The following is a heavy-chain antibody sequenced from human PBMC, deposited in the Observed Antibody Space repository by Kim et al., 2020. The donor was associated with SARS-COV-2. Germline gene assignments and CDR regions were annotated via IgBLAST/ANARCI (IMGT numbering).Heavy chain of an antibody. Sequence: GGSLRLSCVASGFTFSDYVMNWVRQAPGQGLEWVSFISGDGSSTDDINAVKGRLTISRDNARNTVYLQMNSLRAEDTAKYYCARFRARYGRGGCYGLDVWGQGTTVTVSS. D-gene: IGHD2-15*01. V-gene: IGHV3-23*01. CDR1: GFTFSDYV. J-gene: IGHJ6*02. CDR2: ISGDGSST. CDR3: ARFRARYGRGGCYGLDV.